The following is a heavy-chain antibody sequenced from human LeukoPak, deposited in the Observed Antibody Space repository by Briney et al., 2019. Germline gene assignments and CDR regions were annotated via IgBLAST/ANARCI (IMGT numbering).Heavy chain of an antibody. J-gene: IGHJ3*02. CDR3: ARNIGYCSGGSCYCTAFDI. D-gene: IGHD2-15*01. CDR1: GFTFSSYG. CDR2: IYHSGST. Sequence: PGGSLRLSCAASGFTFSSYGMHWVRQAPGKGLEWIGSIYHSGSTYYNPSLKSRVTISVDTSKNQFSLKLSSVTAADTAVYYCARNIGYCSGGSCYCTAFDIWGQGTMVTVSS. V-gene: IGHV4-38-2*01.